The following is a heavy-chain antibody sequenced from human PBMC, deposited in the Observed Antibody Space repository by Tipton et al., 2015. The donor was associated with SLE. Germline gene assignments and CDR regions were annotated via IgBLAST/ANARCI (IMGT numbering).Heavy chain of an antibody. D-gene: IGHD1-26*01. V-gene: IGHV4-39*07. CDR1: GSSISSSSYY. J-gene: IGHJ4*02. CDR2: IYHSGST. CDR3: ARGDRNGIVGPTFFFDC. Sequence: TLSLTCTVSGSSISSSSYYWGWIRQPPGKGLEWIGSIYHSGSTYYNPSLKSRVTISVDTSNNQLSLKMSSVTAADTAVYFCARGDRNGIVGPTFFFDCWGQGTLVTVSS.